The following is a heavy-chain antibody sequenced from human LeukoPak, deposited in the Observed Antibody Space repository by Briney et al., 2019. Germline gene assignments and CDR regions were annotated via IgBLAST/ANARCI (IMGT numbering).Heavy chain of an antibody. V-gene: IGHV4-30-4*08. J-gene: IGHJ3*02. CDR2: IYYSGST. D-gene: IGHD3-16*01. CDR1: GGSISSGGYY. Sequence: SETLSLTCTVSGGSISSGGYYWSWIRQHPGKGLEWIGYIYYSGSTYYNPSLKSRVTISVDASKNQFSLKLSSVTAADTAVYYCARDRGGEAALGRYDAFDIWGQGTMVTVSS. CDR3: ARDRGGEAALGRYDAFDI.